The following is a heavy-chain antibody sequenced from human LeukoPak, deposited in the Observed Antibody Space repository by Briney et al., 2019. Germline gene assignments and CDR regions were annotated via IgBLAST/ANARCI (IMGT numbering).Heavy chain of an antibody. D-gene: IGHD3-10*01. CDR3: ARVGWFGTFDY. CDR2: ISSSGSTI. Sequence: GGSLRLSCAASGFTFSSYEMNWVRQAPGKGLEWVSYISSSGSTIYYADSAKGRFTISRDNAKNSLYLQMSSLRAEDTAVYYCARVGWFGTFDYWGQGTLVTVSS. V-gene: IGHV3-48*03. J-gene: IGHJ4*02. CDR1: GFTFSSYE.